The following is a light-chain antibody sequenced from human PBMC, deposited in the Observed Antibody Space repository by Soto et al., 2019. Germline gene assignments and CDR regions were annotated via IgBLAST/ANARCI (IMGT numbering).Light chain of an antibody. J-gene: IGLJ3*02. CDR3: CSYAGSSTGGV. CDR1: SSDVGSYNL. Sequence: QSVLTQPASVSGSPGQSITISCTGTSSDVGSYNLVSWYQQHPGKAPKLMIYEGSKRPSGVSNRFSGSKSGNTASLTISGLQAEGEADYYCCSYAGSSTGGVFGGGTKLTVL. V-gene: IGLV2-23*01. CDR2: EGS.